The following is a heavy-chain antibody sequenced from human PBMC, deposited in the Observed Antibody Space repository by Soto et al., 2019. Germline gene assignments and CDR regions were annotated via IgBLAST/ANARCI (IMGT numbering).Heavy chain of an antibody. J-gene: IGHJ3*02. Sequence: GGSLRLSCAASGFTFSSYGMHWVRQAPGKGLEWVAVISYDGSNKYYADSVKGRFTISRDNSKNTLYLQMNSLRAEDTAVYYCAKGLTYYYDSSGYPDAFDIWGQGTMVTVSS. CDR2: ISYDGSNK. V-gene: IGHV3-30*18. CDR1: GFTFSSYG. D-gene: IGHD3-22*01. CDR3: AKGLTYYYDSSGYPDAFDI.